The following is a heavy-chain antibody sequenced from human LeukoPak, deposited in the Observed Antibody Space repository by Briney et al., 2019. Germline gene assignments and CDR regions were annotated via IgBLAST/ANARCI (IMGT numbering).Heavy chain of an antibody. CDR3: AKKAGGKGGYYYYYYMDV. J-gene: IGHJ6*03. CDR2: ISGSGGST. V-gene: IGHV3-23*01. Sequence: GSLRLSCAASGFTFSSYAMSWVRQAPGKGLEWVSAISGSGGSTYYADSVKGRFTISRDNSKNTLYLQMNSLRAEDTAVYYCAKKAGGKGGYYYYYYMDVWGKGTTVTVSS. D-gene: IGHD4-23*01. CDR1: GFTFSSYA.